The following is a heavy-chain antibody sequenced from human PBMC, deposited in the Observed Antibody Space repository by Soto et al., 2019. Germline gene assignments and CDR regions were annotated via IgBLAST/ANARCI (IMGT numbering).Heavy chain of an antibody. CDR1: GFTFSSYG. CDR3: ARVGDCSCGSCYSLPDY. Sequence: GGSLRLSCAASGFTFSSYGMHWVRQAPGKGLEWVAVIWYDGSNKYYADSVKGRFTISRDNSKNTLYLQMNSLRAEDTAVYYCARVGDCSCGSCYSLPDYWGQGTLVTVSS. J-gene: IGHJ4*02. V-gene: IGHV3-33*01. CDR2: IWYDGSNK. D-gene: IGHD2-15*01.